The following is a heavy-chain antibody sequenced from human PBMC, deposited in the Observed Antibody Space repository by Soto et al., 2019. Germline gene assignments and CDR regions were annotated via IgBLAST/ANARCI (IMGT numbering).Heavy chain of an antibody. V-gene: IGHV3-7*03. J-gene: IGHJ4*02. CDR3: AKDLRPDGRYDLDY. Sequence: PGGSLTLSCEPSGFNCSSYWMSWVRQATGKGLEWVANIKQDESEKYYVDSVKGRFTISRDNSKNIVYLQMTSLRAEDTATYFCAKDLRPDGRYDLDYWGQGTQVTVSS. CDR2: IKQDESEK. CDR1: GFNCSSYW. D-gene: IGHD2-15*01.